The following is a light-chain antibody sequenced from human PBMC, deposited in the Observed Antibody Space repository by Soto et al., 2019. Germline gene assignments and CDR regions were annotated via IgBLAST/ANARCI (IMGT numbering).Light chain of an antibody. CDR3: QQSYSNSIT. V-gene: IGKV1-39*01. CDR2: AAS. CDR1: QSISSH. J-gene: IGKJ5*01. Sequence: DIQMTQSPSSLSASIGDRITITCRASQSISSHLYWFQQKPGQAPKHLISAASSLQSGVPSRFSGSGSGTDFTLNISSLQPEDFATYYCQQSYSNSITFGQGARLEIK.